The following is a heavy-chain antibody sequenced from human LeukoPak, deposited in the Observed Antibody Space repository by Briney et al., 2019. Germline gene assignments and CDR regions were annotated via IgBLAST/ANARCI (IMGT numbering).Heavy chain of an antibody. V-gene: IGHV4-39*07. J-gene: IGHJ4*02. CDR1: GGSISSSGYY. CDR2: IDYSGST. Sequence: SETLSLTCTVSGGSISSSGYYWGCIRQPPGKGLEWMGSIDYSGSTYYIPSLKSRLTISPDTSKNQFSLKLSSVTAADTAVYYCARDKGHFDVDYWGQGTLVTVSS. CDR3: ARDKGHFDVDY. D-gene: IGHD3-9*01.